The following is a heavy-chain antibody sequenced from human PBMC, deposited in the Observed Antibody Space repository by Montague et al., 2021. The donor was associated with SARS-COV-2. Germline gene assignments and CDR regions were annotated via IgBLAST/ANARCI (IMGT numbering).Heavy chain of an antibody. CDR2: TYYRSKWYN. D-gene: IGHD2-21*02. V-gene: IGHV6-1*01. Sequence: CAISGDSVSRNSAAWNWIRQSPSRGLEWLGRTYYRSKWYNDYAVSVKSRITINPDTSKNQISLQLNSVTPEDTAVYYCARQIPLRTHIVVVTALLGGAFDIWGQGTMVTVSS. CDR1: GDSVSRNSAA. CDR3: ARQIPLRTHIVVVTALLGGAFDI. J-gene: IGHJ3*02.